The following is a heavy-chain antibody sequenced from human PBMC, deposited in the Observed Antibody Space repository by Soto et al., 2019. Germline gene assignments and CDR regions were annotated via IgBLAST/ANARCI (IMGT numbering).Heavy chain of an antibody. Sequence: PSETLSLTCTVSGDSISTNQWGWVRQPPGKGLEWIAYISKRGSANHNPSLKSRVSMSIDMAKNQFSLRLSSVTAADTAVYYCARDRLGSLDFWGQGTLVTVSS. CDR2: ISKRGSA. CDR1: GDSISTNQ. V-gene: IGHV4-59*01. D-gene: IGHD3-10*01. J-gene: IGHJ4*02. CDR3: ARDRLGSLDF.